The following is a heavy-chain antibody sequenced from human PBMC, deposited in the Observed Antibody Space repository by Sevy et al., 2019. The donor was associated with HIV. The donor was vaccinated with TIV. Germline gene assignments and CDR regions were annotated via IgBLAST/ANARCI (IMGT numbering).Heavy chain of an antibody. V-gene: IGHV3-53*01. J-gene: IGHJ4*02. CDR3: ARGKHISDYYGSFDY. D-gene: IGHD3-3*01. CDR2: IYIGGST. Sequence: GESLKISCAASGFAVSSNFMSWVRQAPGKGLEWVSVIYIGGSTYYADSVKGRFTISRDNSKNTLYLQMNSLGAEDTAVYYCARGKHISDYYGSFDYWGQGTLVTVSS. CDR1: GFAVSSNF.